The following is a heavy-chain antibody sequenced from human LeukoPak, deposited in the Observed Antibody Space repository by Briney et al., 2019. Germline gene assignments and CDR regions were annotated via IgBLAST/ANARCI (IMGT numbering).Heavy chain of an antibody. V-gene: IGHV3-23*01. Sequence: GGSLRLSCAASGFTFTSYAMGWVRQAPGKGLEWVSDISSSGVNTYYADSVKGRFTISRDNFKSTLYLQMSSLRADDTAVYYCAKDPGYSSGWYFDYWGQGTLVTVSS. D-gene: IGHD6-19*01. CDR1: GFTFTSYA. J-gene: IGHJ4*02. CDR2: ISSSGVNT. CDR3: AKDPGYSSGWYFDY.